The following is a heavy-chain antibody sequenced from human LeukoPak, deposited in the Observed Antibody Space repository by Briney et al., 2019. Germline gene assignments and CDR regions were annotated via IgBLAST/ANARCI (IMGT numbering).Heavy chain of an antibody. D-gene: IGHD6-13*01. Sequence: PSETLSLTCTVSGGSISSGDYYWSWIRQPPGKGLEWIGYIYYSGSTYYNPSLKSRVTISVDTSKNQFSLKLSSVTAADTAVYYCARDRVPYSTPGWFDPWGQGTLVTVSS. J-gene: IGHJ5*02. CDR1: GGSISSGDYY. V-gene: IGHV4-30-4*02. CDR2: IYYSGST. CDR3: ARDRVPYSTPGWFDP.